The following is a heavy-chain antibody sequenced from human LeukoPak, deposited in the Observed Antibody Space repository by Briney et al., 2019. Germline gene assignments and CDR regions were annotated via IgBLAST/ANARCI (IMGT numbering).Heavy chain of an antibody. CDR3: ARDQEWELLDY. Sequence: GGSLRLSCAASGFTFSSYEMNWVRQAPGKGLEWISYISSSGNTIYYADSVKGRFTISRDNAKNSLYLRMNSLRAEDTAVYYCARDQEWELLDYWGQGSLVTVSS. J-gene: IGHJ4*02. CDR1: GFTFSSYE. D-gene: IGHD1-26*01. CDR2: ISSSGNTI. V-gene: IGHV3-48*03.